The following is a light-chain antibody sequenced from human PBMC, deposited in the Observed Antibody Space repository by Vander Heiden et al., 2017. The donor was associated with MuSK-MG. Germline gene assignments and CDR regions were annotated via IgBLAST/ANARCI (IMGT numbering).Light chain of an antibody. CDR1: QSVLYSSNNKNY. V-gene: IGKV4-1*01. CDR2: WAS. Sequence: DIVMTQSPDSLAVSLGERATINCKSSQSVLYSSNNKNYLAWYQQKPGQPPKLLIYWASTRESGVPDPFRGSGSGTDFTLTISSLQAEDVAVYYCQQDDSTPRTFGQGTKVEIK. J-gene: IGKJ1*01. CDR3: QQDDSTPRT.